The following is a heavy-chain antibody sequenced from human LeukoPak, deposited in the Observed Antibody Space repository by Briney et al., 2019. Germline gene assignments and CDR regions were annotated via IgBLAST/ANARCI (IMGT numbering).Heavy chain of an antibody. J-gene: IGHJ4*02. Sequence: PGGSLRLSCAASGFTFSSYWMHWVRQAPGKGLVWVSRINSDGSSTAYVDSVKGRFTISRDNAKNTLYLQMNSLRAEDTAVYYCARPNYYGSGTYYPDYWGQGTLVTVSS. CDR2: INSDGSST. CDR3: ARPNYYGSGTYYPDY. D-gene: IGHD3-10*01. V-gene: IGHV3-74*01. CDR1: GFTFSSYW.